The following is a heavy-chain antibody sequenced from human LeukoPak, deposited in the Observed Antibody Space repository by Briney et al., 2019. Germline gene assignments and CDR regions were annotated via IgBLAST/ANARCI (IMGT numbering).Heavy chain of an antibody. V-gene: IGHV4-38-2*02. CDR2: INHSGST. J-gene: IGHJ3*02. CDR1: GYSISSGYY. CDR3: ATPQNPRKGYNYRIRSFDI. D-gene: IGHD5-24*01. Sequence: SETLSLTCTVSGYSISSGYYWSWIRQPPGKGLEWIGEINHSGSTNYNPSLKSRVTISVDTSKNQFSLKLSSVTAADTAVYYCATPQNPRKGYNYRIRSFDIWGQGTMVTVSS.